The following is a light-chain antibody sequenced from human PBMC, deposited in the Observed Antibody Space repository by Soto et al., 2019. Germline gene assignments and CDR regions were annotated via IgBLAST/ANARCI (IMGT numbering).Light chain of an antibody. CDR1: QFINKY. CDR2: DAS. CDR3: QQGYSIPYT. V-gene: IGKV1-39*01. J-gene: IGKJ2*01. Sequence: DIQMTQSPSSLSASVGDRVTITCRASQFINKYLNWYQEKPGKAPELLIYDASSLHDGVPSRISGSGSGTDFTLTISSLPPEDFATYYCQQGYSIPYTFGQGTKVDIK.